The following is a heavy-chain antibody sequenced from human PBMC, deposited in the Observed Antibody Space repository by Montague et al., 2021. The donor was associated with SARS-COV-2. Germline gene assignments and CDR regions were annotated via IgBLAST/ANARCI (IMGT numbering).Heavy chain of an antibody. V-gene: IGHV4-39*01. D-gene: IGHD3-10*01. CDR2: ISYSGST. J-gene: IGHJ3*02. CDR1: GGSISSTSYY. Sequence: SETLSLTCTVSGGSISSTSYYWGWIRQPPGKGLEWIGSISYSGSTYYKSSLKSRVTISVDTSKNQFSLRLSSVTAADTAVYYCARHITGSGNAFDIWGQGKMVTVSS. CDR3: ARHITGSGNAFDI.